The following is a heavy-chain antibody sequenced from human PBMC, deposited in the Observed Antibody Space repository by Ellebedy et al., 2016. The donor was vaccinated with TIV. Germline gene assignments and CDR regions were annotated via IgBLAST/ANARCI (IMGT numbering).Heavy chain of an antibody. V-gene: IGHV3-23*01. J-gene: IGHJ3*02. CDR1: GFNFGGHA. D-gene: IGHD2-8*02. CDR3: AKDVRYTTGWGGALDI. CDR2: IGSSAYTN. Sequence: GESLKISCAASGFNFGGHAMKWVRQAPGKGLEWVSSIGSSAYTNHYADSVKGRFTISRDNSRNTLYLQMNSLRGEDAAVYFCAKDVRYTTGWGGALDIWGQGAMVTVSS.